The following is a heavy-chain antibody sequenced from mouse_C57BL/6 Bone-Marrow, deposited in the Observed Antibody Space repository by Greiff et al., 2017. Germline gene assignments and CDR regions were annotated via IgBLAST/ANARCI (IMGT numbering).Heavy chain of an antibody. Sequence: QVQLQQSGAELMKPGASAQLSCNATGYKFTGYWLEWVQQRTGHGLAGIGEIFPGSGSNNYDEKFKGKATFTADTSSNTAYMPLSSLTTEDSAIYYCARDSIEYDYECWFAYWGQGTLVTVSA. CDR3: ARDSIEYDYECWFAY. CDR1: GYKFTGYW. CDR2: IFPGSGSN. D-gene: IGHD2-4*01. J-gene: IGHJ3*01. V-gene: IGHV1-9*01.